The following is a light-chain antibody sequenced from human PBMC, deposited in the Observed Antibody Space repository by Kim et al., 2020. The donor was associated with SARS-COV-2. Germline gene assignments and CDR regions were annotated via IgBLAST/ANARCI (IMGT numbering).Light chain of an antibody. CDR1: QSVSNY. CDR3: QQRSDWPRT. CDR2: DAS. V-gene: IGKV3-11*01. J-gene: IGKJ1*01. Sequence: LSPGARATFSCRASQSVSNYLAWYQHKPGQPPRLLIYDASKRATGIPAKFSGSGYGTDFTFTISSLEPEDFAVYYCQQRSDWPRTFGQGTKVDIK.